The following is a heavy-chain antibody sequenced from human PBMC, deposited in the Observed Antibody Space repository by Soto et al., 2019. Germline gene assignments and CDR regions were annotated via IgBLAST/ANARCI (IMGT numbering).Heavy chain of an antibody. CDR3: ATARQDGLTWSYYFDY. Sequence: SVNVSCKASGGTFTNLAINWVRQAPGQGFELMGGLIPMFGTSNSAQKFQARVTISAXXXXGXAXLXVXSXRSEDTAIYYCATARQDGLTWSYYFDYWGPG. CDR2: LIPMFGTS. CDR1: GGTFTNLA. J-gene: IGHJ4*02. D-gene: IGHD6-6*01. V-gene: IGHV1-69*06.